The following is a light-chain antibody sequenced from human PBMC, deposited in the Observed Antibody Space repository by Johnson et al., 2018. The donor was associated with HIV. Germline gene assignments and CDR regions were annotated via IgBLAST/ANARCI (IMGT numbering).Light chain of an antibody. J-gene: IGLJ1*01. V-gene: IGLV1-51*01. CDR1: SSNIGNNY. CDR3: GTWASSLSAGLYV. Sequence: QSVLTQPPSVSAAPGQKVTISCSGSSSNIGNNYVSWYQQVPGAAPKLLIYDHNKRPSGIPARFSGSKSGTSATLAITGLQPGDEADYDRGTWASSLSAGLYVFGTGTKVTVL. CDR2: DHN.